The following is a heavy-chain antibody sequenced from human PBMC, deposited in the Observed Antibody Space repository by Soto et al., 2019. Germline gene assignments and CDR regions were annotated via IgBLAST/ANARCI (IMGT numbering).Heavy chain of an antibody. Sequence: EVQLVESGGGLVQPGGSLRLSCAASGFTFSSYSMNWVRQAPGKGLEWVSYISSSSSTIYYADSVKGRFTISRDNAKNSLSMKRNSLRDEDTAVYFCVSNGGSLGYWGQGTLVTVSS. CDR3: VSNGGSLGY. D-gene: IGHD2-8*01. CDR1: GFTFSSYS. V-gene: IGHV3-48*02. J-gene: IGHJ4*02. CDR2: ISSSSSTI.